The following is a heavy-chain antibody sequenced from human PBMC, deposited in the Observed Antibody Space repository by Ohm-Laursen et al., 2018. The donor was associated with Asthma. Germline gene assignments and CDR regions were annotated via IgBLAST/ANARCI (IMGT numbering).Heavy chain of an antibody. CDR3: ARDVMEWYLPAFDF. J-gene: IGHJ4*02. D-gene: IGHD3-3*01. CDR1: GFTFRSYA. CDR2: GGSYYDGGLK. V-gene: IGHV3-30-3*01. Sequence: SLRLSCTASGFTFRSYAMHWVRQAPGKGLEWVAVGGSYYDGGLKYYADSVNDRFTVSRDDSKNTLYLQMNSLRPDDTVVYYCARDVMEWYLPAFDFWGQGTLVTVSS.